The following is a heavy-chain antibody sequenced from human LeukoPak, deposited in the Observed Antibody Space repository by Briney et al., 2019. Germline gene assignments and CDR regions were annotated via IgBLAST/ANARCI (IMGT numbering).Heavy chain of an antibody. CDR1: GYTFTRYY. CDR3: ARDLPNFDY. Sequence: ASVKVSCKASGYTFTRYYMHWVRQAPGQELEWVGIINTSGGRTSYAQKFQGTVTSTRDMYTRTVYMDMSSLRSEDMAVYSCARDLPNFDYWGQGTLVTVSS. V-gene: IGHV1-46*01. CDR2: INTSGGRT. J-gene: IGHJ4*02.